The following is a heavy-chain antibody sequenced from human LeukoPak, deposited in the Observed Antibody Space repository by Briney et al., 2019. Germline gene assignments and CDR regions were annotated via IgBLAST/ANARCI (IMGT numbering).Heavy chain of an antibody. CDR3: ARGLIRYDFWSGDRGDRIDY. V-gene: IGHV4-39*01. Sequence: SETLSLTCTVSGGSISSSSYYWGWIRQPPGKGLEWIGYIYHSGSTYYNPSLKSRVTISVDTSKNQFSLKLSSVTAADTAVYYCARGLIRYDFWSGDRGDRIDYWGQGTLVTVSS. J-gene: IGHJ4*02. CDR1: GGSISSSSYY. CDR2: IYHSGST. D-gene: IGHD3-3*01.